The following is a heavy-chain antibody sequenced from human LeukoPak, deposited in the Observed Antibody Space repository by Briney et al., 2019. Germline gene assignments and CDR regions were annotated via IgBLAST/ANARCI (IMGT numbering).Heavy chain of an antibody. CDR3: ARREVWGSYRPRAGREFDY. CDR2: INHSGST. V-gene: IGHV4-34*01. D-gene: IGHD3-16*02. CDR1: GGSFSGYY. Sequence: PSETLSLTCAVYGGSFSGYYWSWIRQPPGKGLEWIGEINHSGSTNYNPSLKSRVTISVDTSKNQFSLKLSSVTAADTAVYYCARREVWGSYRPRAGREFDYWGQGTLVTVSS. J-gene: IGHJ4*02.